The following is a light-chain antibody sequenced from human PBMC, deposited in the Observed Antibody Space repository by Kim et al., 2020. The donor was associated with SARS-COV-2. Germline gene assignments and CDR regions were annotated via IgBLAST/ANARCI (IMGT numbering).Light chain of an antibody. J-gene: IGKJ5*01. CDR1: QSVSSN. CDR3: QHYNNWPPIT. CDR2: DAS. Sequence: SPGERATLSCRASQSVSSNLAWYQQIPGQAPSLLIYDASTRATGVPARFSGSGSGTEFTLIISSLQSEDFAVYFCQHYNNWPPITFGQGTRLEIK. V-gene: IGKV3-15*01.